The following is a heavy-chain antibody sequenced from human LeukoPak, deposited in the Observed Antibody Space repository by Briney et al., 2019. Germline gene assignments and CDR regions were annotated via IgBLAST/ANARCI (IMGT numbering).Heavy chain of an antibody. CDR1: GFIVNNCA. V-gene: IGHV3-9*01. Sequence: GRSLRLSCAGSGFIVNNCAMHWVRQPPGKGLEWVSGISWNSGTIDYADSVRGRFTISRDNAKNSLYLQMDSLRVEDTAFYYCAKDNRRHYTSGPNPDSLHWGQGALVTVSS. D-gene: IGHD6-19*01. CDR2: ISWNSGTI. CDR3: AKDNRRHYTSGPNPDSLH. J-gene: IGHJ4*02.